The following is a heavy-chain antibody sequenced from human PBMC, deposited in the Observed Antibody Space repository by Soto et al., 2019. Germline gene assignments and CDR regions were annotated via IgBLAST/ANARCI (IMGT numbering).Heavy chain of an antibody. V-gene: IGHV1-3*01. CDR3: ASRGYSGYDHYYYYYMDF. CDR2: ITAGNGDT. J-gene: IGHJ6*03. D-gene: IGHD5-12*01. CDR1: GYTLTDYA. Sequence: ASVKVSCKASGYTLTDYAMHWVRLAPGQGLEWMGWITAGNGDTKYSQKLQGRVTITRDTSASTAYMELSSLRSEDTAVYYCASRGYSGYDHYYYYYMDFWGKGTTVTVSS.